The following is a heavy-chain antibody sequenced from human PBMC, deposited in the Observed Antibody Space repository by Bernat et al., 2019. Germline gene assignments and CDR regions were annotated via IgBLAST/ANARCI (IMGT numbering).Heavy chain of an antibody. D-gene: IGHD3-10*01. J-gene: IGHJ5*02. V-gene: IGHV1-18*01. CDR2: ISAYNGNT. CDR1: GYTFTSYG. CDR3: ARDLTYYYGSGSYYSLGWFDP. Sequence: QVQLVQSGAEVKKPGASVKVSCKASGYTFTSYGISWVRQAPGQGLEWMVWISAYNGNTKYAQKLQGKGTMTTDTSTSTAYMELRSLRSDDTAVYYCARDLTYYYGSGSYYSLGWFDPWGQGTLVTVSS.